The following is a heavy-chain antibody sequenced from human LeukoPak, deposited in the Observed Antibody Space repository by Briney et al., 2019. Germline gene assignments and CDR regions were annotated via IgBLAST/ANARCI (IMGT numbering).Heavy chain of an antibody. J-gene: IGHJ4*02. CDR2: INPSGGST. V-gene: IGHV1-46*01. D-gene: IGHD6-19*01. Sequence: ASVRVSCKASGYTFTSYYVHWVRQAPGQGLEWMGIINPSGGSTSYAQKFQGRVTMTRDTSTSTVYMELSSLRSEDTAVYYCARDDLAVAGLDYWGQGTLVTVSS. CDR1: GYTFTSYY. CDR3: ARDDLAVAGLDY.